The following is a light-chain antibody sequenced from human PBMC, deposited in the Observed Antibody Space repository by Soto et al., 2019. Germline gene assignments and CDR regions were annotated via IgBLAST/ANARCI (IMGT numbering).Light chain of an antibody. Sequence: DVVMTQSPLSLPVTLGQPASISCRSSQSLVYSYGIAYLNWFQQRPGQSPRRLIYKVSNRDSVVTDRFRGRGSGTDFTLKISRVEADDVGVYYCMQGTHWPPYSFGQGTKLEI. V-gene: IGKV2-30*01. J-gene: IGKJ2*01. CDR2: KVS. CDR3: MQGTHWPPYS. CDR1: QSLVYSYGIAY.